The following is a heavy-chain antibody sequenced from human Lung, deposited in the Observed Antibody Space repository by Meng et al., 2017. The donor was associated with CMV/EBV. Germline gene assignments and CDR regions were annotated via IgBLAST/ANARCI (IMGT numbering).Heavy chain of an antibody. CDR1: GGSFSGYY. CDR2: INHSGST. D-gene: IGHD2-21*02. Sequence: SETLSLTCAVYGGSFSGYYWSWIRQPPGKGLEWIGEINHSGSTNYNPSLKSRVTISVDTSKNQFSLKLSSVTAADTAVYYCVRGFQVTVWGQGTLVTVSS. J-gene: IGHJ4*02. V-gene: IGHV4-34*01. CDR3: VRGFQVTV.